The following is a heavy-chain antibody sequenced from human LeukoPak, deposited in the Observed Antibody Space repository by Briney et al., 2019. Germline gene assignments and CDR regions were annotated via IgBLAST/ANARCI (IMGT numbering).Heavy chain of an antibody. J-gene: IGHJ4*02. CDR1: GFTFSSYA. V-gene: IGHV3-23*01. CDR2: ISGRGVGT. D-gene: IGHD3-22*01. CDR3: AKSWGIGSSGYSDQAFDY. Sequence: GGSLRLSCAASGFTFSSYAMSCVRQAPGKGLERGSAISGRGVGTYYADSVKGRFTISRDNSKNTLFLQMNSLRAEDTAVYYCAKSWGIGSSGYSDQAFDYWGQGTLVTVSS.